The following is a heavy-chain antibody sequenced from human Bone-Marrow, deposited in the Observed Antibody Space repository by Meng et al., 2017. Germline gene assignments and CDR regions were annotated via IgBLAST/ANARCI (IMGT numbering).Heavy chain of an antibody. CDR2: IWYDGSNK. D-gene: IGHD3-22*01. J-gene: IGHJ4*02. CDR1: GFTFSSYG. CDR3: ARDSYESSGYYQASFDY. Sequence: GESLKISCAASGFTFSSYGMHWVRQAPGKGLEWVAVIWYDGSNKYYADSVKGRFTISRDNSKNTLYLQMNSLRAEDTAVYYCARDSYESSGYYQASFDYWGQGTLVTVSS. V-gene: IGHV3-33*01.